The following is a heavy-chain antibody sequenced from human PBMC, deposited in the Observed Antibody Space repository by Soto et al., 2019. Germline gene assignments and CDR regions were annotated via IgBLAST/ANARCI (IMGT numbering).Heavy chain of an antibody. V-gene: IGHV3-13*01. CDR1: GFTFSSYD. CDR2: IGTAGDT. D-gene: IGHD3-22*01. J-gene: IGHJ4*02. Sequence: PGGSLRLSCAASGFTFSSYDMHWVRQATGKGLEWVSAIGTAGDTYYPGSVKGRFTISRENAKNSLYLQMNSLRAEDTAVYYCARAYYYDSSGYRYYFDYWGQGTLVTVSS. CDR3: ARAYYYDSSGYRYYFDY.